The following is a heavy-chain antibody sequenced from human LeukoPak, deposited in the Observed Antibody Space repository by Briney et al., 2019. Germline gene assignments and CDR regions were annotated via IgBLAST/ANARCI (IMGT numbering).Heavy chain of an antibody. D-gene: IGHD2-15*01. CDR1: GFTFSSYW. CDR3: ARAPRYCSGGSCGYLFDY. V-gene: IGHV3-7*01. CDR2: IKQDGSEK. J-gene: IGHJ4*02. Sequence: HAGGSLRLSCAASGFTFSSYWMSWVRQAPGKGLEWVANIKQDGSEKYYVDSVKGRFTISRDNAKNSLYLQMNSLRAEDTAVYYCARAPRYCSGGSCGYLFDYWGQGTLVTVSS.